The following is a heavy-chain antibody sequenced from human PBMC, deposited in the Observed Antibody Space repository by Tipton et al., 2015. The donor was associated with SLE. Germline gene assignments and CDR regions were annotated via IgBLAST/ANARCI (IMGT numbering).Heavy chain of an antibody. D-gene: IGHD2-2*01. CDR3: ARDCSTTSCYFRYGSGPDAFDI. V-gene: IGHV4-31*03. CDR1: GGSISSGGYF. CDR2: IYSSGSS. Sequence: TLSLTCTVSGGSISSGGYFWSWIRQHPGKGLEWIGYIYSSGSSYSNPSLKSRVTISVDTSKNQFSLKLSSVTAADTAVYYCARDCSTTSCYFRYGSGPDAFDIWGQGTMVTVSS. J-gene: IGHJ3*02.